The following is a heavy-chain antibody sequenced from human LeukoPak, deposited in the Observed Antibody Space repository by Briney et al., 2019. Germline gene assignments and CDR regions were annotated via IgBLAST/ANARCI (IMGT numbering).Heavy chain of an antibody. V-gene: IGHV1-69*10. CDR2: ISAYNGNT. CDR3: ARTVGATSYYFDY. Sequence: SVKVSCKASGGTFSSYAISWVRQAPGQGLEWMGWISAYNGNTNYAQKFQGRVTITADKSTSTAYMELSSLRSEDTAVYYCARTVGATSYYFDYRGQGTLVTVSS. CDR1: GGTFSSYA. D-gene: IGHD1-26*01. J-gene: IGHJ4*02.